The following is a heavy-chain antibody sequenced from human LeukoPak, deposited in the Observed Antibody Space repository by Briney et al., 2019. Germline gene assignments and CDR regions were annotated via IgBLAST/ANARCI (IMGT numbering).Heavy chain of an antibody. CDR2: IYYTGTT. D-gene: IGHD2-2*01. V-gene: IGHV4-39*02. Sequence: SETLSLTCTVSGGSISSSNYFWGWIRQPPGKGLEWIGTIYYTGTTYYNSSLKSRVTISVDTSKNQFSLKLSSVTAADTAVYYCARDSCSSTSCYADDAFDIWGQGTMVTVSS. CDR3: ARDSCSSTSCYADDAFDI. CDR1: GGSISSSNYF. J-gene: IGHJ3*02.